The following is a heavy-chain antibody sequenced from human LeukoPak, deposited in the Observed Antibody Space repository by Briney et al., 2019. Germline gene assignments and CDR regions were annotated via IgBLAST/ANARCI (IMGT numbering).Heavy chain of an antibody. CDR3: ARHSGDLFQH. V-gene: IGHV1-69*05. CDR2: IIPIFCTA. CDR1: GGTFSSYA. D-gene: IGHD2-21*01. J-gene: IGHJ1*01. Sequence: ASVKVSCKASGGTFSSYAISWVRQAPGQGLEWMGRIIPIFCTANYAQKFQGRVTITTDESTSTAYMELSSLGSEDTAVYYCARHSGDLFQHWGQGTLVTVSS.